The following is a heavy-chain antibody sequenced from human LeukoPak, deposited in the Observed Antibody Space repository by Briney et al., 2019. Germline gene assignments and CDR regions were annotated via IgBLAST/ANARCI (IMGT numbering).Heavy chain of an antibody. CDR2: INHSGST. D-gene: IGHD6-13*01. CDR1: GGSFSGYY. Sequence: PSQTLSLTCAVYGGSFSGYYWSWIRQPRGKGLEWIGEINHSGSTNYNPSLNSRVTISVDTSKNQFSLKLSSVTAADTAVYYCARAFKRRGIIAAPGGYYFDYWGQGTLVTVSS. V-gene: IGHV4-34*01. CDR3: ARAFKRRGIIAAPGGYYFDY. J-gene: IGHJ4*02.